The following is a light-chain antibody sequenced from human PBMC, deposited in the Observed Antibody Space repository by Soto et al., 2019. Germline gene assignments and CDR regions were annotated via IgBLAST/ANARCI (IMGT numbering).Light chain of an antibody. CDR2: EVS. CDR1: SSDVGGYKY. CDR3: RSYTSSSTLPYV. V-gene: IGLV2-14*01. Sequence: QSALTQPASVSGSPGQSITISCTGTSSDVGGYKYVSWYQQHPGKAPKLVIYEVSFRPSGVSNRFSGSKSGNTASLTISGLQAEDEADFYCRSYTSSSTLPYVFGTGTKLTVL. J-gene: IGLJ1*01.